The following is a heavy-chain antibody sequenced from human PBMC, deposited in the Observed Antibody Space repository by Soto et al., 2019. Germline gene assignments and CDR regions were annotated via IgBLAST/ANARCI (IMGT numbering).Heavy chain of an antibody. D-gene: IGHD3-3*01. Sequence: QVQLVESGGGVVQPGRSLRLSCAASGFTFSSYAMHWVRQAPGKGLEWVAVISYHGSNKYYADSVKGRFTISRDNSXXTXXLQMNSLRAEDTAVYYCARDPVLSYDFWSGWYFDYWGQGTLVTVSS. CDR3: ARDPVLSYDFWSGWYFDY. CDR1: GFTFSSYA. CDR2: ISYHGSNK. J-gene: IGHJ4*02. V-gene: IGHV3-30-3*01.